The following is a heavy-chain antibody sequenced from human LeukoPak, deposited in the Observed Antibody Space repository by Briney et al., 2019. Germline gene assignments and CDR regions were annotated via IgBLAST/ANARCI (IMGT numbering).Heavy chain of an antibody. V-gene: IGHV1-18*01. D-gene: IGHD6-13*01. CDR2: ISAYNGNT. CDR3: ARDLRAAAGTSQWLDKGDY. Sequence: ASVTVSCKASGYTFTSYGISWVRQAPGQGLEWMGWISAYNGNTNYAQKLQGRVTMTTDTSTSTAYMELRSLRSDDTAVYYCARDLRAAAGTSQWLDKGDYWGQGTLVTVSS. J-gene: IGHJ4*02. CDR1: GYTFTSYG.